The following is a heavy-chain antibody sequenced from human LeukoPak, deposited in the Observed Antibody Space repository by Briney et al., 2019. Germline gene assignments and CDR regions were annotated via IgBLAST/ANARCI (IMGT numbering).Heavy chain of an antibody. CDR1: GFTFSSYS. CDR2: ISSSSSTI. CDR3: ARVFGHRTFDY. V-gene: IGHV3-48*01. J-gene: IGHJ4*02. D-gene: IGHD3/OR15-3a*01. Sequence: GGSLRLSCAASGFTFSSYSMNWVRQAPGKGLEWVSYISSSSSTIYYADSVKGRFTISRDNAKNSLYLQMNSLRAEDTAVYYCARVFGHRTFDYWGQGTLVTVSS.